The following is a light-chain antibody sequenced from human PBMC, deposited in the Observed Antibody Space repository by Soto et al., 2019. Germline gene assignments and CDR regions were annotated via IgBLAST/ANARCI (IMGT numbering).Light chain of an antibody. CDR2: EVS. V-gene: IGLV2-8*01. CDR1: SSDVGGYNY. J-gene: IGLJ1*01. Sequence: QSVLTQPPSASGSPGQSVIISCTGTSSDVGGYNYVSWYQQHPGRAPKLMIYEVSKRPSGVPDRFSGSKSGNTASLTVSGLRTEDEADYYCSSYAGSNNQVFGTGTKVTVL. CDR3: SSYAGSNNQV.